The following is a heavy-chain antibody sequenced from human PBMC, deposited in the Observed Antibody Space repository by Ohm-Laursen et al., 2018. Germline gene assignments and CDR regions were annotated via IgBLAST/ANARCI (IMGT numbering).Heavy chain of an antibody. Sequence: SETLSLTCTVSGASINNYCWNWIRQPAGKGLEWIGRIHFSGSTRYNPSLQGRVTISLDTSNKQFSLKLTSVTAADTAVYYCARGDCGDYNWFDPWGQGTRITVSS. CDR1: GASINNYC. D-gene: IGHD4-17*01. V-gene: IGHV4-4*07. CDR2: IHFSGST. CDR3: ARGDCGDYNWFDP. J-gene: IGHJ5*02.